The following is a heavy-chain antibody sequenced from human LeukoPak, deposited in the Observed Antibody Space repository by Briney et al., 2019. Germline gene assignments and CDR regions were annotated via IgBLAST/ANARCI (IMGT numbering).Heavy chain of an antibody. D-gene: IGHD5-12*01. CDR1: GFTFSSYW. CDR3: ARVPYSGYDSAYYYGMDV. J-gene: IGHJ6*02. CDR2: IKQDGSEK. V-gene: IGHV3-7*01. Sequence: PEGSLRLSCAASGFTFSSYWMSWVRQAPGKGLEWVANIKQDGSEKYYVDSVKGRFTISRDNAKNSLYLQMNSLRAEDTAVYYCARVPYSGYDSAYYYGMDVWGQGTTVTVPS.